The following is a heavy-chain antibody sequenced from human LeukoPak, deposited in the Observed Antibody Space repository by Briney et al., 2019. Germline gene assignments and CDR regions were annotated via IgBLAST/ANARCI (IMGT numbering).Heavy chain of an antibody. CDR3: AKDIGRWLELPFDY. J-gene: IGHJ4*02. CDR1: GFTFASYA. Sequence: GGSLRLSCAPSGFTFASYATRWVPHAPGKGLEWVSAISGSGGSTYYADSVKGRFTISRDNSKNTLYLEMNSLRAEDTAVYYCAKDIGRWLELPFDYWGQGTLVTVSS. V-gene: IGHV3-23*01. CDR2: ISGSGGST. D-gene: IGHD6-19*01.